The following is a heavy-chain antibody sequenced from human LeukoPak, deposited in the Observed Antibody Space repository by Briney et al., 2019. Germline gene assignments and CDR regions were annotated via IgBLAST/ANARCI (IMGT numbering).Heavy chain of an antibody. Sequence: SETLSLTCTVSGGSITNSYYFWGWIRQPPGKGLEWMGNVDYSGRPHRNPSLMGRVTINADRSRNQFSLNLSSVTAADTAVYFCARLDASLAHLSGSFPDYWGQGDLVTVSS. D-gene: IGHD3-10*01. V-gene: IGHV4-39*01. CDR2: VDYSGRP. CDR1: GGSITNSYYF. J-gene: IGHJ4*02. CDR3: ARLDASLAHLSGSFPDY.